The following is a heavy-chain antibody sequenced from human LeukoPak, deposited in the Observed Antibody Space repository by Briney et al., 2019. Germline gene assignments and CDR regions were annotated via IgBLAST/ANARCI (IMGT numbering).Heavy chain of an antibody. V-gene: IGHV4-59*01. J-gene: IGHJ4*02. CDR3: ARDGGSRDYLRY. Sequence: SETLSLTCTVSGGSISSYYWSWIRRPPGKGLEWIGYIYYSGSTNYNPSLKSRVTISVDTSKNQFSLKLSSVTAADTAVYYCARDGGSRDYLRYWGQGTLVTVSS. CDR1: GGSISSYY. CDR2: IYYSGST. D-gene: IGHD3-16*01.